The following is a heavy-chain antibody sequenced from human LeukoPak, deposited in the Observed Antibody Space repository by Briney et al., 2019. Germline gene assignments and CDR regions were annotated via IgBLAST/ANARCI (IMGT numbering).Heavy chain of an antibody. CDR3: ARGDGVLYSSSWNSINFDY. V-gene: IGHV1-46*01. CDR2: INPSGGST. D-gene: IGHD6-13*01. Sequence: APVKVSCKASGYTFTSYYMHWVRQAPGQGLEWMGIINPSGGSTSYAQKFQGRVTMTRDTSTSTVYMELSSLRSEDTAVYYCARGDGVLYSSSWNSINFDYWGQGTLVTVSS. J-gene: IGHJ4*02. CDR1: GYTFTSYY.